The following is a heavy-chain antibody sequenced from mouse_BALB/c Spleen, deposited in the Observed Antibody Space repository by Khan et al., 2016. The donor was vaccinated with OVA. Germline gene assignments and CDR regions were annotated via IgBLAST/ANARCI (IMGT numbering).Heavy chain of an antibody. D-gene: IGHD1-1*01. CDR2: ISYSGTT. V-gene: IGHV3-2*02. CDR1: GYSITSNYA. Sequence: EVQLQESGPGLVKPSQSLSLTCTVTGYSITSNYAWNWIRQFPGNKLEWMGYISYSGTTSYNPSLKSRISITRDTSKNKFFLQLNAVTTEDTATYYCARGNYYEYAMDYWGQGTSVTVSS. J-gene: IGHJ4*01. CDR3: ARGNYYEYAMDY.